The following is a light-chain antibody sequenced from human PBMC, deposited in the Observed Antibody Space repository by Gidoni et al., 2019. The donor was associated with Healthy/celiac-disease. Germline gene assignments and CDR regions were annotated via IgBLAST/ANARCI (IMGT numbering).Light chain of an antibody. V-gene: IGKV3-11*01. J-gene: IGKJ3*01. CDR3: QQRSNWPPGT. CDR1: QSVSSY. CDR2: DAY. Sequence: EIVLTQSPATLSLSPGERATLSCRASQSVSSYLAWYQQKPGQAPRLLIYDAYNRATGIPARFSGSGSGTDFTLTISSLEPEDFAVYYCQQRSNWPPGTFXPXTKVDIK.